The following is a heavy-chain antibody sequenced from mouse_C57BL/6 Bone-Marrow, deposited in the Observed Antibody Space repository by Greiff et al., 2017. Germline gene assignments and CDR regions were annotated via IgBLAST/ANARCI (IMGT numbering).Heavy chain of an antibody. V-gene: IGHV1-59*01. Sequence: QVQLKQPGAELVRPGTSVKLSCKASGYTFTSYWMHWVKQRPGQGLEWIGVIDPSDSYTNYNQKFKGKATLTVDTSSSTAYMQLSSLTSEDSAVYYCARPDYYGSRYYFDYWGQGTTLTVSS. J-gene: IGHJ2*01. D-gene: IGHD1-1*01. CDR2: IDPSDSYT. CDR1: GYTFTSYW. CDR3: ARPDYYGSRYYFDY.